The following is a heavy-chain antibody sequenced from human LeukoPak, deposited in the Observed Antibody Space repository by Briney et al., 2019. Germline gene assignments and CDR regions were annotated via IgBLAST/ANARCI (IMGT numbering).Heavy chain of an antibody. D-gene: IGHD3-9*01. J-gene: IGHJ3*02. V-gene: IGHV3-73*01. CDR1: GFTFSGSA. CDR3: TRHYDILTGYPTGAFDI. Sequence: GGSLRLSCAASGFTFSGSAMHWVRQASGKGLEWVGHIRSKANSYATAHAASVKGRFTISRDDSKNTAYLQMNSLKTEDTAVYCCTRHYDILTGYPTGAFDIWGQGTMVTVSS. CDR2: IRSKANSYAT.